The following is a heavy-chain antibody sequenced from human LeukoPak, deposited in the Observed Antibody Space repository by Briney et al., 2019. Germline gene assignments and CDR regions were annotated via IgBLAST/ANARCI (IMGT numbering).Heavy chain of an antibody. J-gene: IGHJ6*03. CDR1: GYTFTSYY. V-gene: IGHV1-46*01. D-gene: IGHD2-21*02. CDR2: INPSGGST. CDR3: ASSQCSGGDCYGYYYMDV. Sequence: ASVKVSCEASGYTFTSYYMHWVRQAPGQGLEWMGIINPSGGSTSYAQKFQGRVTMTRDTSTSTVYMELSSLRSEDTAVYYCASSQCSGGDCYGYYYMDVWGKGTTVTISS.